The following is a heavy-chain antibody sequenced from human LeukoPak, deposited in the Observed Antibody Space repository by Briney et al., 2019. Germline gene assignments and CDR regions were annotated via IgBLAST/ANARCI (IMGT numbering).Heavy chain of an antibody. CDR3: ARGYYYGSGPFDY. V-gene: IGHV4-34*01. J-gene: IGHJ4*02. CDR2: INHSGST. CDR1: GGSFSGYY. Sequence: SETLSLTCAVYGGSFSGYYWSWIRQPPGKGLEWIGEINHSGSTNYNPSLKSRVTISVDTSKNPFSLRLSSVTAADTAVYYCARGYYYGSGPFDYWGQGTLVTVSS. D-gene: IGHD3-10*01.